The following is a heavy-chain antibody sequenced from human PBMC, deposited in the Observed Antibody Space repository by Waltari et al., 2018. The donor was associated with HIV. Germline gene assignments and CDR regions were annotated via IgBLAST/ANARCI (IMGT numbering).Heavy chain of an antibody. CDR2: INHSGST. CDR3: ARLGYYGSGSRPSPLHFDY. V-gene: IGHV4-34*01. J-gene: IGHJ4*02. D-gene: IGHD3-10*01. CDR1: GGSFSGSY. Sequence: QVQLQQWGAGLLKPSETLSLTCAVYGGSFSGSYWSWIRPPPGKGLEWIGEINHSGSTNYNPSLKSRVTISVDTSKNQFSLKLSSVTAADTAVYYCARLGYYGSGSRPSPLHFDYWGQGTLVTVSS.